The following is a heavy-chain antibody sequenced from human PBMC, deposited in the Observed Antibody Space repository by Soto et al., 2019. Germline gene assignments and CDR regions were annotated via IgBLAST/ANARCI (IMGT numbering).Heavy chain of an antibody. J-gene: IGHJ4*02. CDR2: IRSKAYGGTT. CDR1: GFTFGDYA. D-gene: IGHD6-6*01. V-gene: IGHV3-49*04. CDR3: TRDRARGSSRFDY. Sequence: PGGSLRLSCTASGFTFGDYAMSWVRQAPGKGLEWVGFIRSKAYGGTTEYAASVKGRFTISRDDSKSIAYLQMNSLKTEDTAVYYCTRDRARGSSRFDYWGQGTLVTVSS.